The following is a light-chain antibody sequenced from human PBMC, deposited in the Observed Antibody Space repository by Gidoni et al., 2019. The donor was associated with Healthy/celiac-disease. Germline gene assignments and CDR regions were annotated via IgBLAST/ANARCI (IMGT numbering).Light chain of an antibody. J-gene: IGKJ1*01. CDR3: QQSYSTWWT. Sequence: DIQMTQSPSSLSASVGDRVTITCRASQSISSYLNWYQQKPGKAPKLLIYAASSLQSGVPSRFSGSGSGTDFTLTISSLQPEDFATYYCQQSYSTWWTFGQXTKVEI. CDR2: AAS. CDR1: QSISSY. V-gene: IGKV1-39*01.